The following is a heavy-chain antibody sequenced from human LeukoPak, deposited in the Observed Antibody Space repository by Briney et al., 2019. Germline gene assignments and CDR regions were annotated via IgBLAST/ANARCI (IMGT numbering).Heavy chain of an antibody. J-gene: IGHJ4*02. V-gene: IGHV3-23*01. Sequence: GGCLRLSCVASVFTFRNYSMSWVRQSPGKGLEWISAISNDGVYTFHADSVKGRLTISRDNSKNTLYLQMDSLRAEDTAIYYCAKGSSGGRPYYFDYWGQGTLVTVSS. CDR1: VFTFRNYS. CDR2: ISNDGVYT. CDR3: AKGSSGGRPYYFDY. D-gene: IGHD3-22*01.